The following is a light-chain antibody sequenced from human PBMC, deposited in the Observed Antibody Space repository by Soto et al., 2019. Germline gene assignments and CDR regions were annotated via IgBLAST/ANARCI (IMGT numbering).Light chain of an antibody. V-gene: IGKV3-20*01. CDR2: GAS. CDR3: QQYGSSPTWT. J-gene: IGKJ1*01. CDR1: QSVSSSY. Sequence: EIVSTQSPGTLSLSPGERATLSCRASQSVSSSYLAWYLQKPGQAPRLLIYGASSRATGIPDRFSGSGSGTDFTLTISRLEPEDFAVYYCQQYGSSPTWTFGQGTKV.